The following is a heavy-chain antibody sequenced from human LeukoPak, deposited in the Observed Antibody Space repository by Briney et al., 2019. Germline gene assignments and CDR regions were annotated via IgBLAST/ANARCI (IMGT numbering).Heavy chain of an antibody. CDR1: GGSISSYY. CDR3: ARTRATPLDYYYYYMDV. J-gene: IGHJ6*03. Sequence: SETLSLTCTVSGGSISSYYWSWIRQPAGKGLEWIGRIYTSGSTNYNPSLKSRVTMSVDTSKNQFSLKLSSVPAADTAVYYCARTRATPLDYYYYYMDVWGKGTTVTVSS. D-gene: IGHD1-26*01. CDR2: IYTSGST. V-gene: IGHV4-4*07.